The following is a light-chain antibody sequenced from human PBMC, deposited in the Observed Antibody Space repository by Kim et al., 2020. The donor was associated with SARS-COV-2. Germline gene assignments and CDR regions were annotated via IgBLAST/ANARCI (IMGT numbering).Light chain of an antibody. J-gene: IGLJ1*01. V-gene: IGLV2-8*01. CDR2: EVN. CDR1: SSDLGGYDY. CDR3: NSYTGSNNCV. Sequence: GQAITLSRPGTSSDLGGYDYVSWYQQHPGKAPKLMIYEVNDRPSGVPDRFSGSKSGNTASLTVSGLQAEDEANYYCNSYTGSNNCVFGPGTQLTVL.